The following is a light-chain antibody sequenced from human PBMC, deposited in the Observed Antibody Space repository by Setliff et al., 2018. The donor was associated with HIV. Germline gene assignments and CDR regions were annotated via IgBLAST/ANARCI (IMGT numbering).Light chain of an antibody. Sequence: QSALTQPPSVSGAPGQRVTISCAGTRSNIGAGFDVHWFRQLPGTAPKVLIYGDNYRPSGVPDRFSGSKSATSASLAITGLRAEDEADYYCQSYDNSLRGYVFGTGTKVT. J-gene: IGLJ1*01. CDR3: QSYDNSLRGYV. CDR2: GDN. V-gene: IGLV1-40*01. CDR1: RSNIGAGFD.